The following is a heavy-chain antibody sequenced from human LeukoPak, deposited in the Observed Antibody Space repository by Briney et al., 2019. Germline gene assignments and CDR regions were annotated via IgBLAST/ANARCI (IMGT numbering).Heavy chain of an antibody. J-gene: IGHJ5*02. CDR2: IYYSGST. V-gene: IGHV4-39*01. Sequence: PSETLSLTCTVSGGSISSSSYYWGWIRQPPGKGLEWIGSIYYSGSTYYNPSLKSRVTISVDTSKNQFSLKLSSVTAADTAVYYRARLEAAVAGGNWFDPWGQGTLVTVSS. D-gene: IGHD6-19*01. CDR1: GGSISSSSYY. CDR3: ARLEAAVAGGNWFDP.